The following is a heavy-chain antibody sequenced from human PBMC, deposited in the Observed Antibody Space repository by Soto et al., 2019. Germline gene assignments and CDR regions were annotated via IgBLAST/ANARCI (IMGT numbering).Heavy chain of an antibody. D-gene: IGHD6-13*01. J-gene: IGHJ6*03. V-gene: IGHV3-9*01. Sequence: EVQLVESGGGLVQPGRYLRLSCAASGFTFDDYAMHWVRQAPGKGLEWVSGISWNSGSIGYADSVKGRFTISRDNAKNSLYLQMNSLRAEDTALYYCAKDIASAAGNYYMDVWGKGTTVTVSS. CDR1: GFTFDDYA. CDR2: ISWNSGSI. CDR3: AKDIASAAGNYYMDV.